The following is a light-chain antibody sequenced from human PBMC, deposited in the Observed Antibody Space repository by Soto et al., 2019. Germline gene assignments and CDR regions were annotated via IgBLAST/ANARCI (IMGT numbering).Light chain of an antibody. J-gene: IGLJ3*02. CDR3: SSHAGGNHWGV. V-gene: IGLV2-8*01. CDR2: EVS. CDR1: SSDVGAYNL. Sequence: QSALTQPPSASGSPGQSVTISCTGTSSDVGAYNLVSWYQQHPGKAPQLMIYEVSKRPSGVPDRFSGSKSGNTASLTVSGLQADDEADYFCSSHAGGNHWGVFGGGTKLTVL.